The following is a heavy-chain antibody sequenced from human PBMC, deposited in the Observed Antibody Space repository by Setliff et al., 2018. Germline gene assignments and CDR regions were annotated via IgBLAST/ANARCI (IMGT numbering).Heavy chain of an antibody. V-gene: IGHV5-51*01. J-gene: IGHJ3*02. D-gene: IGHD3-9*01. CDR3: ARQGRPKYDILTGFAYGDAFDI. CDR2: IYPGDSDT. CDR1: GYSFTSYW. Sequence: PGESLKISCKGSGYSFTSYWIGWVRQMPGKGLEWMGIIYPGDSDTRYSPSFQGQVTISADKSISTAYLQWSSLTASDTAVYYCARQGRPKYDILTGFAYGDAFDIWGQGTMVTVSS.